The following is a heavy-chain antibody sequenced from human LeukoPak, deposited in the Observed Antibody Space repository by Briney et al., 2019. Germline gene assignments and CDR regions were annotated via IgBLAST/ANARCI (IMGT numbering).Heavy chain of an antibody. CDR3: ARAGEYYDFWSGEGDY. J-gene: IGHJ4*02. CDR2: IKQDGSEK. D-gene: IGHD3-3*01. CDR1: GFTFSSYW. V-gene: IGHV3-7*01. Sequence: GGSLRLSCAASGFTFSSYWMSWVRQAPGKGLEWVANIKQDGSEKYYVDSVKGRFTISRDNAKNSLYLQMISLRAEDTAVYYCARAGEYYDFWSGEGDYWGQGTLVTVSS.